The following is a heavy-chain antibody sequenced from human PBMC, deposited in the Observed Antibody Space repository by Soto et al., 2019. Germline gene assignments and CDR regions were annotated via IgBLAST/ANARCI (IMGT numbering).Heavy chain of an antibody. J-gene: IGHJ4*02. CDR1: GFSFRTYG. D-gene: IGHD3-3*01. Sequence: QVQVVESGGGVVQPGRSLRLSCAASGFSFRTYGMHWVRQAPGKGLQWVAGLSYDGSNKYYAGSVQGRFIISRDNSKNTLYLQMNSLRPEDTALYFCAKSPSQKYKFGGSGDYYFDSWGQGTEVTVSS. CDR2: LSYDGSNK. CDR3: AKSPSQKYKFGGSGDYYFDS. V-gene: IGHV3-30*18.